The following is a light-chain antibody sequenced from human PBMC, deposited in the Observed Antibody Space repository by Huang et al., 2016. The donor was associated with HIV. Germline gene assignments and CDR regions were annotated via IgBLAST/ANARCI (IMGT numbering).Light chain of an antibody. Sequence: DIVMTQSPLSLPVTLGGPASISCRSSQSLLHSDGYTYLDWYLQKPGQSPQLLVYLASNRAPGVPERFSGSGSGTDFTLKISRVETEDVGVYYCMQTSETPLTFGGGTKVDIK. J-gene: IGKJ4*01. CDR3: MQTSETPLT. V-gene: IGKV2-28*01. CDR2: LAS. CDR1: QSLLHSDGYTY.